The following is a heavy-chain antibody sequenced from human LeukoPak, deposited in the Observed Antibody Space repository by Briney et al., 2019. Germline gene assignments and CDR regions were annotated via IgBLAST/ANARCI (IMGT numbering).Heavy chain of an antibody. J-gene: IGHJ4*02. CDR3: ARGYGSGSSHIDY. V-gene: IGHV3-48*03. Sequence: GGSLRLSCAASGFTFSSYEMNWVRQAPGKGLEWVSYISSSGTTTNYAASVKGRFTISRDNAKNSLYLQMNSLRAEDTAVYYCARGYGSGSSHIDYWGQGTLVTVSS. CDR1: GFTFSSYE. D-gene: IGHD3-10*01. CDR2: ISSSGTTT.